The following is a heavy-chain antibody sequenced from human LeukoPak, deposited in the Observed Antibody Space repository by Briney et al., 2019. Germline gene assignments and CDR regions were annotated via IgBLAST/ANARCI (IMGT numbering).Heavy chain of an antibody. D-gene: IGHD6-6*01. CDR2: IRYDGSNK. J-gene: IGHJ4*02. CDR1: GFTFSSCG. CDR3: AQGQSIGIDY. V-gene: IGHV3-30*02. Sequence: PGGSLRLSCAASGFTFSSCGMHWVRQAPGKGLEWVAFIRYDGSNKYYADSVKGRFTISRDNSKNTLYLQMNSLRAEDTAVYYCAQGQSIGIDYWGQGTLVTVSS.